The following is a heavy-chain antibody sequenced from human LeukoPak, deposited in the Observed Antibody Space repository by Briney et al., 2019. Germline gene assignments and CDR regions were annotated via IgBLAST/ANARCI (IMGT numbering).Heavy chain of an antibody. Sequence: GESLKISWKGSGYSFTSYWIGWGRHMPGKGVWVMGIIYPCDSDTRYSPYFQGQVTISDEQSISNAYLQWSSLKASDTAMYYCGRHIYTYGYGVYYFDYWGQGTLVTVSS. J-gene: IGHJ4*02. CDR2: IYPCDSDT. CDR3: GRHIYTYGYGVYYFDY. D-gene: IGHD5-18*01. V-gene: IGHV5-51*01. CDR1: GYSFTSYW.